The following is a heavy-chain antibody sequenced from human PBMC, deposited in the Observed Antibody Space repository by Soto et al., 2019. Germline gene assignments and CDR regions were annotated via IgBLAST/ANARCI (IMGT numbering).Heavy chain of an antibody. J-gene: IGHJ4*02. V-gene: IGHV3-23*01. CDR1: GFAFSSFA. D-gene: IGHD1-1*01. CDR2: INKSGGST. Sequence: GGSLRLSCAASGFAFSSFAMSWVRQAPGKGLEWVSTINKSGGSTYYADSVKGRFTISRDNSKNMLFLQINGLRAEDTAVYYCAKDPPTTGTTFDYWGRGTLVTVSS. CDR3: AKDPPTTGTTFDY.